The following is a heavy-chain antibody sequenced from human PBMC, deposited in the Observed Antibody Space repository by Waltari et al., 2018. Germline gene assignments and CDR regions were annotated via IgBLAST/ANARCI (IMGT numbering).Heavy chain of an antibody. CDR3: ARRRAYYDILTADPYFDY. J-gene: IGHJ4*02. D-gene: IGHD3-9*01. V-gene: IGHV4-39*01. CDR2: IYYSGST. CDR1: GGSISSSSYY. Sequence: QLQLQESGPGLVKPSETLSLTCTVSGGSISSSSYYWGWIRQPPGKGLEWIGSIYYSGSTYYNPSLKSRVTISVDTSKNQFSLKLSSVTAADTAVYYCARRRAYYDILTADPYFDYWGQGTLVTVSS.